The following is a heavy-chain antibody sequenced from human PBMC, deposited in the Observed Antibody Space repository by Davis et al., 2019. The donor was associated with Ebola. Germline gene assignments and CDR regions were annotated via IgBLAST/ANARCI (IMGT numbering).Heavy chain of an antibody. CDR1: GFTFSTYA. CDR2: ISDSGAFT. D-gene: IGHD2-15*01. V-gene: IGHV3-23*01. CDR3: AKDLVVAAHGAYYGMDV. Sequence: GESLKISCAASGFTFSTYAMTWVRQAPGKGLEWVSLISDSGAFTYYAESVQGRFTISRDNSKNTLYLQMNSLRAEDTAVYYCAKDLVVAAHGAYYGMDVWGQGTTVTVSS. J-gene: IGHJ6*02.